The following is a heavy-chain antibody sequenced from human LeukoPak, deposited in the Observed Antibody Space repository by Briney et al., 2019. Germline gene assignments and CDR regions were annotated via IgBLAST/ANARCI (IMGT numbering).Heavy chain of an antibody. CDR3: ARRIQLWNHDAFDI. V-gene: IGHV4-59*08. CDR2: IYYSGST. Sequence: PSETLSLTCTVSGGSISSYYWSWIRQPPGKGLEWIGYIYYSGSTNYNPSLKSRVTISVDTSKNQFSLKLSSVAAAATAVYYCARRIQLWNHDAFDIWGQGTMVTVSS. J-gene: IGHJ3*02. D-gene: IGHD5-18*01. CDR1: GGSISSYY.